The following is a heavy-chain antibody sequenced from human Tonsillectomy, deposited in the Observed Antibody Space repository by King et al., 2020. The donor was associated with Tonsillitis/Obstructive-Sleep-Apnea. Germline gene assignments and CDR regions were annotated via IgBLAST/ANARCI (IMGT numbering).Heavy chain of an antibody. D-gene: IGHD1-1*01. CDR1: GGSISSDY. Sequence: QLQESGPGLVKPSETLSLTCTVSGGSISSDYCSWIRQPPGQGLEWIGYIYYSGSTNYNPSLKSRVTISVDTSKNQFSLKLSSVTAADTAVYYCARVGYDNWFDPWGQGTLVTVSS. J-gene: IGHJ5*02. CDR3: ARVGYDNWFDP. CDR2: IYYSGST. V-gene: IGHV4-59*01.